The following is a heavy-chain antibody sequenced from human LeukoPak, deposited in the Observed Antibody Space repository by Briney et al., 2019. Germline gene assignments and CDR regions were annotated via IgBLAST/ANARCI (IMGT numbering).Heavy chain of an antibody. V-gene: IGHV3-23*01. Sequence: PGGSLRLSCAASGFTFSSYAMSWVRQAPGKGLEWVSAISGSGGSTYYADSVKGRFTISRDNSKNTLYLQMNSLRAEDTAVYYCAKERIAVAGYTYYFDYWGQGTLVTVSS. J-gene: IGHJ4*02. CDR2: ISGSGGST. D-gene: IGHD6-19*01. CDR3: AKERIAVAGYTYYFDY. CDR1: GFTFSSYA.